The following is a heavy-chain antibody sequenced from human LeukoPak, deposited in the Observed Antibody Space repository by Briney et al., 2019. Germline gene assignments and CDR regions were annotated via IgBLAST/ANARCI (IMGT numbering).Heavy chain of an antibody. CDR2: LSWNSGSI. D-gene: IGHD5-12*01. J-gene: IGHJ4*02. CDR3: AKGGGYNYDYFDF. V-gene: IGHV3-9*01. Sequence: PGGSLRLSCAASGFTFDDYAMHWVRHAPGKGLEWVSGLSWNSGSIGYADSVKGRFTISRDNAKNSLYLQMNSLRAEDTALYYCAKGGGYNYDYFDFWGQGSLVTVSS. CDR1: GFTFDDYA.